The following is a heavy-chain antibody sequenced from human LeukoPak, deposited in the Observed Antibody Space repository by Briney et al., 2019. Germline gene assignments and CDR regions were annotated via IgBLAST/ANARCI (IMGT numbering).Heavy chain of an antibody. CDR2: IRSKAYGGTT. Sequence: PGGSLRLSCTASGFTFGDYAMTWVRQAPGKGVEWVGFIRSKAYGGTTEFAPSVKGRFTISRDDSKSIAYLQMNSLKTEDTAVYYCTTYDPSNYYGMDVWGQGTTVTVS. CDR1: GFTFGDYA. D-gene: IGHD5-12*01. J-gene: IGHJ6*02. V-gene: IGHV3-49*04. CDR3: TTYDPSNYYGMDV.